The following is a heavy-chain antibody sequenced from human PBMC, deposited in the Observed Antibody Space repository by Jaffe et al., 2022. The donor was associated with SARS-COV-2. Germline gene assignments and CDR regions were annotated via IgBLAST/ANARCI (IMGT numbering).Heavy chain of an antibody. CDR3: AKARGRAVYYGMDV. Sequence: EVQLVESGGGLVQPGRSLRLSCAASGFTFDDYAMHWVRQAPGKGLEWVSGISWNSGSIGYADSVKGRFTISRDNAKNSLYLQMNSLRAEDTALYYCAKARGRAVYYGMDVWGQGTTVTVSS. D-gene: IGHD6-19*01. J-gene: IGHJ6*02. CDR2: ISWNSGSI. V-gene: IGHV3-9*01. CDR1: GFTFDDYA.